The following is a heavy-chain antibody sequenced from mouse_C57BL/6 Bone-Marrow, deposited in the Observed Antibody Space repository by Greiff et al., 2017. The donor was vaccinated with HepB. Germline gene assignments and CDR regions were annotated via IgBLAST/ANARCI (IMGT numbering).Heavy chain of an antibody. CDR1: GYTFTSYW. CDR3: ARWIRFRAHWYFDV. Sequence: QVQLQQPGAELVKPGASVKMSCKASGYTFTSYWITWVKQRPGQGLEWIGDIYPGSGSTNYNEKFKRKATLTVDTSSSTAYMQLSSLTSEDSAVYYCARWIRFRAHWYFDVWGTGTTVTVAS. D-gene: IGHD3-1*01. V-gene: IGHV1-55*01. CDR2: IYPGSGST. J-gene: IGHJ1*03.